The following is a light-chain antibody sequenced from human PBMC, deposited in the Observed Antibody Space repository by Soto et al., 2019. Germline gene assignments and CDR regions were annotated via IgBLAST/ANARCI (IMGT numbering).Light chain of an antibody. CDR3: SSYAGSSNV. CDR1: SSDVGGYNY. V-gene: IGLV2-8*01. CDR2: EVN. J-gene: IGLJ1*01. Sequence: QSALAQPPSASGSPGQSVAISCTGTSSDVGGYNYVSWYQQHPGKAPKLMIYEVNKRPSGVPDRFSGSKSGNTASLTVSGLQAEDEADYYCSSYAGSSNVFGTGTKATV.